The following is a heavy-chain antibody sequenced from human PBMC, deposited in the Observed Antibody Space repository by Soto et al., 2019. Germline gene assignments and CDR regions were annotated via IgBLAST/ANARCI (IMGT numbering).Heavy chain of an antibody. CDR3: ANHGGFDI. D-gene: IGHD4-17*01. CDR1: GFTFSTSG. J-gene: IGHJ3*02. Sequence: EVQLLESGGGLVQPGGSLRLSCAASGFTFSTSGMSWVRQAPGKGLEWASSISGSGDYTNYADSVKGRFTISRDNSKNTLYLQINSLTAEDTAVYYCANHGGFDIWGQGTMVAVSS. V-gene: IGHV3-23*01. CDR2: ISGSGDYT.